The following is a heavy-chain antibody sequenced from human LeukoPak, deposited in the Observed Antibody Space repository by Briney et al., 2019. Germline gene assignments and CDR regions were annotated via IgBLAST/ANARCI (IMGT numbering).Heavy chain of an antibody. J-gene: IGHJ5*02. V-gene: IGHV3-11*04. CDR1: GFTFSDYY. Sequence: GGSLRLSCAASGFTFSDYYMSWIRQAPGKGLEWVSYISSSGTTIYYADSVKGRFTISRDNAKNSLYLQMNSLRAEDTAVYYCARLLRYFDWPTSLPGWFDPWGQGTLVTVSS. D-gene: IGHD3-9*01. CDR3: ARLLRYFDWPTSLPGWFDP. CDR2: ISSSGTTI.